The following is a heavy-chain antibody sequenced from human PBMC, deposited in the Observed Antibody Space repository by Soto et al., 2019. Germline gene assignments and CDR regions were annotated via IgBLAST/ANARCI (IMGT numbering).Heavy chain of an antibody. J-gene: IGHJ4*02. CDR2: IYYGGRT. D-gene: IGHD3-10*01. CDR3: ARDPQGYYGSGSYSPYFDY. CDR1: GGSIGDYY. V-gene: IGHV4-59*01. Sequence: PSETLSLTCTVSGGSIGDYYWSWIRQPPGKGLEWIGYIYYGGRTNYNPSLKSRVTISVDTSKNQFSLKLNSVTAADTAVYYCARDPQGYYGSGSYSPYFDYWGQGTLVTVSS.